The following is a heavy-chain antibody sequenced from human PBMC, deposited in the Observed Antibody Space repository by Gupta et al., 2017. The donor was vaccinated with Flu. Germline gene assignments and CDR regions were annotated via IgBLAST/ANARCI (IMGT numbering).Heavy chain of an antibody. CDR2: IRSKANSYAT. J-gene: IGHJ4*02. CDR3: TRHGKHDY. V-gene: IGHV3-73*02. Sequence: EVQLVESGGGLVQPGGSLTLSCAASGFTFRGSAMHWVRQASGKGLELVGRIRSKANSYATAYAASVKGRFTISRDDSKNTAYLQMNSLKTEDTAVYYCTRHGKHDYWGQGTRVTVSS. CDR1: GFTFRGSA. D-gene: IGHD1-1*01.